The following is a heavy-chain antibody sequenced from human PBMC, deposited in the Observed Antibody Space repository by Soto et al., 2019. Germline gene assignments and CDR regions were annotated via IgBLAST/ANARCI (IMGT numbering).Heavy chain of an antibody. CDR2: ISHDGRNQ. V-gene: IGHV3-30*03. CDR3: ARDRPVKAKSGSLTS. CDR1: GFIFSNYG. J-gene: IGHJ5*02. Sequence: GGSLRLSCAVSGFIFSNYGMHWVRQGPGKGLEWVAVISHDGRNQYYTDSVKGRFTISRDNSKNTLYLQMNSLRTEDTAVYYCARDRPVKAKSGSLTSWGQGTPVTVSS.